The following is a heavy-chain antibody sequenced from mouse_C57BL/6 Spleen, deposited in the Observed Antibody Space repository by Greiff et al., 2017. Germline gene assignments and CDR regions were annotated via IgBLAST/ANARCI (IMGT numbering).Heavy chain of an antibody. V-gene: IGHV1-15*01. Sequence: VKLQQSGAELVRPGASVTLSCKASGYTFTDYEMHWVKQTPVHGLEWIGAIDPETGGTAYNQKFKGKAILTADKSSSTAYMELRSLTSEDSAVYYCTRGGPERGDYWGQGTTLTVSS. CDR2: IDPETGGT. CDR1: GYTFTDYE. J-gene: IGHJ2*01. CDR3: TRGGPERGDY.